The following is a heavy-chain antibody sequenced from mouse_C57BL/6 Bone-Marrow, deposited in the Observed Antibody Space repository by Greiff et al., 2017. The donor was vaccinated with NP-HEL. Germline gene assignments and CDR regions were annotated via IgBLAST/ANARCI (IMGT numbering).Heavy chain of an antibody. J-gene: IGHJ4*01. D-gene: IGHD1-1*01. CDR3: TRRFYYYGSSYAMDY. V-gene: IGHV1-15*01. CDR2: IDPETGGT. CDR1: GYTFTDYE. Sequence: VKLMESGAELVRPGASVTLSCKASGYTFTDYEMHWVKQTPVHGLEWIGAIDPETGGTAYNQKFKGKAILTADKSSSTAYMELRSLTSEDSAVYYCTRRFYYYGSSYAMDYWGQGTSVTVSS.